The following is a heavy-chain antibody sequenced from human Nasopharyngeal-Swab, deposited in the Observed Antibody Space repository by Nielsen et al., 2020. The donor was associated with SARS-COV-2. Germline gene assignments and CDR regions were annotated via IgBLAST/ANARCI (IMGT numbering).Heavy chain of an antibody. J-gene: IGHJ6*02. CDR2: ICRYGTDI. V-gene: IGHV3-21*01. CDR1: GFTFRDYS. D-gene: IGHD3-3*01. CDR3: ARGSVFGVANGMDV. Sequence: GESLKISCAASGFTFRDYSMNWVRQAPGKGLDWVSSICRYGTDIFHADSVKGRFSVFRDAANKSIYLQMRSLRAEDTAVYYCARGSVFGVANGMDVWGQGTTVTVSS.